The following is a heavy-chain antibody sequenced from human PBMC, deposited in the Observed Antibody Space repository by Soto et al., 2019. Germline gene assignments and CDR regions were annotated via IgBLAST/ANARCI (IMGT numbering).Heavy chain of an antibody. D-gene: IGHD1-26*01. J-gene: IGHJ4*02. V-gene: IGHV1-18*01. CDR1: GYAFTTYG. CDR3: ASGRYGDY. CDR2: ISAHNGNT. Sequence: QVHLVQSGAEVKKPGASVKVSCKGSGYAFTTYGITWVRQAPGQGLEWMGWISAHNGNTNYAQKLQGRVTVTRDTATSTDYMELRSLRSDDTAGYYCASGRYGDYWGQGALVTVSS.